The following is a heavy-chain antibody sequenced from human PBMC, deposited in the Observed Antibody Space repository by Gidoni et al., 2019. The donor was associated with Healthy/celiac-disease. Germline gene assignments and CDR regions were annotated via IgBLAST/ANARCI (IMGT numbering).Heavy chain of an antibody. D-gene: IGHD3-22*01. J-gene: IGHJ5*02. CDR3: ARDLGMIVERNWFDP. Sequence: QVQLQESGPGLVKPSETLSLTCAVSGYSISSGYYWGWIRQPPGKGLEWIGSIYHSGSTYYNPSLKSRVTISVDTSKNQFSLKLSSVTAADTAVYYCARDLGMIVERNWFDPWGQGTLVTVSS. V-gene: IGHV4-38-2*02. CDR1: GYSISSGYY. CDR2: IYHSGST.